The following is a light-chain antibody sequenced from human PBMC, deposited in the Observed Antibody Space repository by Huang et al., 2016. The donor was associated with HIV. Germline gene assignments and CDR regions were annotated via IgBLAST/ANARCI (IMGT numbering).Light chain of an antibody. J-gene: IGKJ3*01. V-gene: IGKV4-1*01. CDR1: RSILYNSNNKNY. CDR3: QQYYTTPGT. CDR2: WAS. Sequence: DIVLTQSPDSLAVSLGERATINCSSSRSILYNSNNKNYLAWHQQKPGQSPKLLMYWASTRESGVPDRFSGSGSETDFTLTISSLQAEDVAVYFCQQYYTTPGTFGPGTTVHIK.